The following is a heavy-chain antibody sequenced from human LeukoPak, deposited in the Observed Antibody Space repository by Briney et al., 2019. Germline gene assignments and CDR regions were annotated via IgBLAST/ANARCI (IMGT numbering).Heavy chain of an antibody. CDR3: ARIRMRTAYYYDSSRDY. J-gene: IGHJ4*02. D-gene: IGHD3-22*01. CDR2: IDPSDSYT. Sequence: GESLRISCKGSGYSFTSYWISWVRQMPGKGLEWMGRIDPSDSYTNYSPSFQGHVTISADKSISTAYLQWSSLKASDTAMYNCARIRMRTAYYYDSSRDYWGQGTLVTVSS. V-gene: IGHV5-10-1*01. CDR1: GYSFTSYW.